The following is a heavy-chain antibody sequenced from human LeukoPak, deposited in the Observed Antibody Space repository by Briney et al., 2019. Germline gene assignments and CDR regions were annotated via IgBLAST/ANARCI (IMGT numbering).Heavy chain of an antibody. V-gene: IGHV3-74*01. CDR3: ARKDSSVYYNPLDC. J-gene: IGHJ4*02. Sequence: GGSLRLSCAAHGFTFSSYWMHWVRQAPGKGLVWVSRINSDGSSTSYADSVKGRFTISRDNAKNTLYLQMNSLRAEDTAVYYYARKDSSVYYNPLDCWGQGTLVTVSS. CDR1: GFTFSSYW. D-gene: IGHD3-22*01. CDR2: INSDGSST.